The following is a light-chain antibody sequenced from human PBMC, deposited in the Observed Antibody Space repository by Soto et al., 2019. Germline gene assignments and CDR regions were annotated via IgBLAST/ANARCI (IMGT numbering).Light chain of an antibody. Sequence: QSLLTQAPSVSGAPGQRVTISCTGSGSNIGAGYNVHWYQHLPGTAPKLLIYGSTNRPSGVPDRFSGSKSGTSASLAITGLQAEDEADYYCQSYDSSLSGVLFGGGTKLTVL. CDR1: GSNIGAGYN. V-gene: IGLV1-40*01. CDR2: GST. J-gene: IGLJ2*01. CDR3: QSYDSSLSGVL.